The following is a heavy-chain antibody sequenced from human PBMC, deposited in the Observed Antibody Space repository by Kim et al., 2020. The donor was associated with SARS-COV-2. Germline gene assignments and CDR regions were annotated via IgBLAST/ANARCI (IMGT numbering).Heavy chain of an antibody. CDR2: INHSGST. Sequence: SETLSLTCAVYGGSFSGYYWSWIRQPPGKGLEWIGEINHSGSTNYNPSLTSRVTISVDTSKNQFSLKLSSVTAADTAVYYCARGRYSSSWYGWKPFDIWGQGTMVTVSS. J-gene: IGHJ3*02. CDR1: GGSFSGYY. D-gene: IGHD6-13*01. V-gene: IGHV4-34*01. CDR3: ARGRYSSSWYGWKPFDI.